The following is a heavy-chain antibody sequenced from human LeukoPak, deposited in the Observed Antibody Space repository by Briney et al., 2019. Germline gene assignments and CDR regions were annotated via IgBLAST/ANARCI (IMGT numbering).Heavy chain of an antibody. CDR3: AREIGQLGGAFDI. D-gene: IGHD7-27*01. CDR2: IYYSGST. J-gene: IGHJ3*02. V-gene: IGHV4-30-4*01. Sequence: PSQTLSLTCTVSGGSISSGDYYWSWIRQPPGKGLEWIGYIYYSGSTYYNPSLKSRVTISVDTSKNQFSLKLSSVTAADTAVYYCAREIGQLGGAFDIWGQGTMVTVSS. CDR1: GGSISSGDYY.